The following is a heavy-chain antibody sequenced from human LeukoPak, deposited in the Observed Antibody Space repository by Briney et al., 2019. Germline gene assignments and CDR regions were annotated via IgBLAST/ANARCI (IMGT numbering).Heavy chain of an antibody. V-gene: IGHV3-30*04. CDR3: ARERYSSGCFDY. D-gene: IGHD6-19*01. CDR2: ISYDGSNK. J-gene: IGHJ4*02. CDR1: GFTFSSYA. Sequence: PGRSLRLSCAASGFTFSSYAMHWVRQAPGKGLESGAVISYDGSNKYYADSVKGRFTISRDNSKNTLYLQMNSLRAEDTAVYYCARERYSSGCFDYWGQGTLVTVSS.